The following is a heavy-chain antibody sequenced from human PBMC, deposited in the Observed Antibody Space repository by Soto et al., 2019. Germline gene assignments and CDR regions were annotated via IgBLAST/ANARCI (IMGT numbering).Heavy chain of an antibody. CDR1: GGSISSRNW. CDR3: ARDSKYSRDSYWYFYL. J-gene: IGHJ2*01. Sequence: QMQLHESGPGLVKASETLSLTCGVSGGSISSRNWWSWVRQPPWQGLEWIGEVSHSGSTNYNSSLKSRVAISVDKSKNQYSLNLTSVTGADTAVYYCARDSKYSRDSYWYFYLWGRGTLVTVSS. V-gene: IGHV4-4*02. CDR2: VSHSGST. D-gene: IGHD6-6*01.